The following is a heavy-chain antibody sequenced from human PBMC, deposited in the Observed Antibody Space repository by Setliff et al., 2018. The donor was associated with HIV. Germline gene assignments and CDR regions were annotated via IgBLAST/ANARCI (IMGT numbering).Heavy chain of an antibody. Sequence: TSETLSLTCTVSGGSISTSNWWGWIRQTPGKGLEWIGYIYYSGSTNYNPSLKSRVTMSLDTSKNQFSLKLSSVTAADTAVYYCARHSPSDYWGQGTLVTVSS. CDR1: GGSISTSNW. CDR3: ARHSPSDY. J-gene: IGHJ4*02. V-gene: IGHV4-28*01. CDR2: IYYSGST.